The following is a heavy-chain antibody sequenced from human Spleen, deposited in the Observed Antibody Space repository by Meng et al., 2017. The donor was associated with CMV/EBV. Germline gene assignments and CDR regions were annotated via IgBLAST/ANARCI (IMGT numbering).Heavy chain of an antibody. CDR2: IYYSGST. Sequence: LRLQGSGPGSVKPSETPSLTCTVSGGSISSSSYYWGWIRQPPGKGLEWIGSIYYSGSTYYNPSLKSRVTISVDTSKNQFSLKLSSVTAADTAVYYCARDETDYVWGSYRSFDYWGQGTLVTVSS. CDR1: GGSISSSSYY. D-gene: IGHD3-16*02. CDR3: ARDETDYVWGSYRSFDY. V-gene: IGHV4-39*07. J-gene: IGHJ4*02.